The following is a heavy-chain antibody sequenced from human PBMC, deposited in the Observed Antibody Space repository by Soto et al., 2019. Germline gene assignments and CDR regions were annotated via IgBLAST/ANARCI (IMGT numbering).Heavy chain of an antibody. V-gene: IGHV4-30-2*01. J-gene: IGHJ4*02. Sequence: PSETLSLTCAVSGGSISSGGYSWSWLRQPTGKGLEWIGYIYHSGSAYYNPSLKSRVTISVDRSKNQFSLKLSSVTAADTAVYYCARGRDWYSSSPADYWGQGTLVTVSS. CDR2: IYHSGSA. D-gene: IGHD6-13*01. CDR1: GGSISSGGYS. CDR3: ARGRDWYSSSPADY.